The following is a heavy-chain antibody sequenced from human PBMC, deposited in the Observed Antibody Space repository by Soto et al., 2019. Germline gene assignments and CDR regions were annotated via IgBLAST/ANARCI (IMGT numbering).Heavy chain of an antibody. J-gene: IGHJ6*02. Sequence: QVQLVQSGAEVKKPGASVKVSCKASGYSFAGYLLHWVRQAPGQGLEWMGWINTDSGDTKYARKLQGRVTMTRDTSTSTGYMELSSLRSDDTAVYHCTRGTGFWSGYYRYYGMDVWGQGTTVTVSS. V-gene: IGHV1-2*02. CDR3: TRGTGFWSGYYRYYGMDV. CDR2: INTDSGDT. CDR1: GYSFAGYL. D-gene: IGHD3-3*01.